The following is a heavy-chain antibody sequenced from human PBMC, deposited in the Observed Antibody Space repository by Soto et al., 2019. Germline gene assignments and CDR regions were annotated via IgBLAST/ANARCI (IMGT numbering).Heavy chain of an antibody. CDR1: GGSISSGGYS. D-gene: IGHD3-10*01. CDR2: IYHSGST. J-gene: IGHJ6*02. V-gene: IGHV4-30-2*01. Sequence: SETLSLTCAVSGGSISSGGYSWSWIRQPPGKGLEWIGYIYHSGSTYYNPSLKSRVTISVDRSKNQFSLKLSSVTAADTAVYYCARDRWTSAIYYGSGSWGMHVWGQGTTVTVS. CDR3: ARDRWTSAIYYGSGSWGMHV.